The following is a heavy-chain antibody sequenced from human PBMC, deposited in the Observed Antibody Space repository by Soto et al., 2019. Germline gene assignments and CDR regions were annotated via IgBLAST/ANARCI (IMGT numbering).Heavy chain of an antibody. J-gene: IGHJ4*02. CDR2: IIPIFGTA. CDR1: GGTFSSYA. Sequence: ASVKVSCKASGGTFSSYAISWVRQAPGQGLEWMGGIIPIFGTANYAQKLQGRVTITADESTSTAYMELSSLRTEDTAVYYCARESDSGSYYAGFDYWGQGTLVTVSS. D-gene: IGHD1-26*01. V-gene: IGHV1-69*13. CDR3: ARESDSGSYYAGFDY.